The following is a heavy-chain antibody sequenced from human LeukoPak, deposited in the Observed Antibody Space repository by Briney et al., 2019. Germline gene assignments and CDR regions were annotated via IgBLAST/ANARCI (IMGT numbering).Heavy chain of an antibody. CDR1: GGSISSYY. D-gene: IGHD6-6*01. CDR2: IYYSGTT. Sequence: SETLSLTCTVSGGSISSYYWNWIRQPPGKGLEWIGYIYYSGTTNYNPSLKSRVTISVDTSKNQFSLKLSSVTAADTAVYYCARQSIAARTYYYYYGMDVWGQGTTVTVSS. V-gene: IGHV4-59*08. J-gene: IGHJ6*02. CDR3: ARQSIAARTYYYYYGMDV.